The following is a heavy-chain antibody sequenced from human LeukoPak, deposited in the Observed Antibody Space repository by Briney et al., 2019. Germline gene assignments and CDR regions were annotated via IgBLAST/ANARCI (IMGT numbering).Heavy chain of an antibody. J-gene: IGHJ5*02. D-gene: IGHD3-9*01. CDR1: GFTFSNSV. CDR3: AKLPTGYLNWFDP. CDR2: IGGSGDST. V-gene: IGHV3-23*01. Sequence: GSLRLSCAASGFTFSNSVMGWVRQAPGKGLEWVSAIGGSGDSTYYTDSVTGRFTISRDNSKNTLYLQMNSLRAEDTALYYCAKLPTGYLNWFDPWGQGTLVTVSS.